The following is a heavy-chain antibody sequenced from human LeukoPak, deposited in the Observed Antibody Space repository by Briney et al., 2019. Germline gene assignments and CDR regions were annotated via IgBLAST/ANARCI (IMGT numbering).Heavy chain of an antibody. CDR2: IRSDGSIK. V-gene: IGHV3-30*02. D-gene: IGHD2-2*01. CDR3: AKDVPAAYFDY. J-gene: IGHJ4*02. CDR1: GFSFSDYG. Sequence: GGSLRLSCAASGFSFSDYGMHWVRQAPGKGLEWVAFIRSDGSIKYYADSVKGRFTISRDNSKNTLYVQMNSLRLEDTAVYYCAKDVPAAYFDYWGQGTLVTVSS.